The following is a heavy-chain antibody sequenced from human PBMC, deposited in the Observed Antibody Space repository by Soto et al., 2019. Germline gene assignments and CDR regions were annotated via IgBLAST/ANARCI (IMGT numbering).Heavy chain of an antibody. V-gene: IGHV5-10-1*01. Sequence: PGESLKISCKGSGYSFTSYWIRWVLQMPGKGLEWMGRIDPSDSYTTYSPAFQGHVTISADKSISTAYLQWSSLKASDTAMYYCARHRSSSHYYDSSGYYSGAFDIWGQGTMVTVSS. J-gene: IGHJ3*02. CDR1: GYSFTSYW. CDR2: IDPSDSYT. D-gene: IGHD3-22*01. CDR3: ARHRSSSHYYDSSGYYSGAFDI.